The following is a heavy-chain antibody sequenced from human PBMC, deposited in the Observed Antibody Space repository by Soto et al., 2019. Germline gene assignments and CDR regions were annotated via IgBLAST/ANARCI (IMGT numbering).Heavy chain of an antibody. Sequence: GGSLRLSCAASGFTFDDYTMHWVRQAPGKGLEWVSVISWDGGRKYYADSVKGRFTISRDNSKNSLYLQMNSLRTEDTALYYCAKDQPDYGGNSAFDYWGQGTLVTVSS. J-gene: IGHJ4*02. CDR3: AKDQPDYGGNSAFDY. V-gene: IGHV3-43*01. D-gene: IGHD4-17*01. CDR1: GFTFDDYT. CDR2: ISWDGGRK.